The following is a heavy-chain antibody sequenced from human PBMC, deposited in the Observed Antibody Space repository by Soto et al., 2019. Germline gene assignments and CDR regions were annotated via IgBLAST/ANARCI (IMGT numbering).Heavy chain of an antibody. Sequence: QVQLQESGPGLVKPSQTLSLTCTVSGGSINSGGYYWSWIRQHPVEGLELIGFIYYSGTTSYNPSLRSRVTISIDMSSNQFSLELSSVTSADTAVYYCARVSLASSYYFDFWGQGTLVTVSS. CDR1: GGSINSGGYY. D-gene: IGHD6-6*01. CDR3: ARVSLASSYYFDF. V-gene: IGHV4-31*03. CDR2: IYYSGTT. J-gene: IGHJ4*02.